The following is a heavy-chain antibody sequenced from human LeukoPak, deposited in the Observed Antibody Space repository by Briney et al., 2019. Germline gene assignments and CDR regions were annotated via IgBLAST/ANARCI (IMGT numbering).Heavy chain of an antibody. CDR1: GGSIGSYY. Sequence: SETPSLTCTVSGGSIGSYYWSWIRQPPGKGLEWIGYIYYSGSTNYNPSLKSRVTISVDTSKNQFSLKLSSVTAADTAVYYCARRRYYESSNWYFDLWGRGTLVTVSS. CDR3: ARRRYYESSNWYFDL. V-gene: IGHV4-59*01. J-gene: IGHJ2*01. CDR2: IYYSGST. D-gene: IGHD3-22*01.